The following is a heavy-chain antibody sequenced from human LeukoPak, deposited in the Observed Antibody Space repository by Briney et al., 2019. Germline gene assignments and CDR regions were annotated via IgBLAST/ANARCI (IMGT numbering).Heavy chain of an antibody. V-gene: IGHV1-2*02. CDR2: IDPKSGDT. D-gene: IGHD2-2*01. Sequence: ASVKVSCKSSGYTFTIYYIHWVRQAPGQGLEWMGWIDPKSGDTNYAHNFQGRVTLTRDTSTSTAYMELGSLRSDDTAVYYCARDPGGDIVVVPAAPAYYYYYYGMDVWGQGTTVTVSS. J-gene: IGHJ6*02. CDR1: GYTFTIYY. CDR3: ARDPGGDIVVVPAAPAYYYYYYGMDV.